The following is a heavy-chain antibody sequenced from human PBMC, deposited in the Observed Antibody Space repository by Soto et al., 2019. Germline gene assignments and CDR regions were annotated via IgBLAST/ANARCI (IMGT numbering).Heavy chain of an antibody. CDR3: VRDGTKTLRDWFDP. V-gene: IGHV4-4*07. D-gene: IGHD1-1*01. Sequence: SETLSLAGTVSGASISGFYWSWIRKSAGKGLEWIGRIYATGTTDYNPSLKSRVMMSVDTSKKQFSLKLRSVTAADTAVYYCVRDGTKTLRDWFDPWGQGISVTVSS. CDR2: IYATGTT. J-gene: IGHJ5*02. CDR1: GASISGFY.